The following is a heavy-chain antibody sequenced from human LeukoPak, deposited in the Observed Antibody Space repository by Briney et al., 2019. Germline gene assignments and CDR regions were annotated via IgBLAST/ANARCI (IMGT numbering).Heavy chain of an antibody. Sequence: ASVKVSCKASGYTFTSYDINWVRQATGQGLEWMGWMIPNSGNTGYAQKFQGRVTMTRNTSISTVYMELTSLRSDDTAEYYCARGRRGAGPIDLKNWFDPLGQGTLVTVSS. CDR3: ARGRRGAGPIDLKNWFDP. V-gene: IGHV1-8*01. CDR2: MIPNSGNT. J-gene: IGHJ5*02. D-gene: IGHD1-26*01. CDR1: GYTFTSYD.